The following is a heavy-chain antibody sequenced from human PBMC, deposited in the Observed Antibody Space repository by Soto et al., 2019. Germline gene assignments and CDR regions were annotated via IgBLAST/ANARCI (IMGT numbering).Heavy chain of an antibody. D-gene: IGHD2-21*01. CDR2: ISGSADNT. CDR3: AKGSRETAACCGEV. Sequence: GGSLRLSCAASGFTFSSYAMSWVRQAPGKGLEWVAVISGSADNTFYADSVKGRFTISRDNSKNTLYLQMNSLRVEDTAAYYCAKGSRETAACCGEVWGQGTLVTVSS. CDR1: GFTFSSYA. V-gene: IGHV3-23*01. J-gene: IGHJ1*01.